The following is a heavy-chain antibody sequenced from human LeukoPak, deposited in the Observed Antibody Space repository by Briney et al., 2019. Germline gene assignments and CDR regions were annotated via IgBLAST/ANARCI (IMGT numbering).Heavy chain of an antibody. J-gene: IGHJ6*03. CDR1: GFTFSSYG. D-gene: IGHD6-13*01. CDR2: IRYDGSNK. V-gene: IGHV3-30*02. Sequence: PGGSLRLSCAASGFTFSSYGMHWVRQAPGKGLEWVAFIRYDGSNKYYADSVKGRFTISRDNAKNSLYLQMNSLRAEDTAVYYCARLSTETGYSSSWYGYYYYYYMDVWGKGTTVTVSS. CDR3: ARLSTETGYSSSWYGYYYYYYMDV.